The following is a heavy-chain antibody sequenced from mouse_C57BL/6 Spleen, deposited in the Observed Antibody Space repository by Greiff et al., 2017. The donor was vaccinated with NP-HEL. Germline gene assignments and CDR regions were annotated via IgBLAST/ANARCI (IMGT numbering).Heavy chain of an antibody. D-gene: IGHD1-1*01. CDR1: GYTFTSYW. J-gene: IGHJ3*01. CDR2: IDPSDSET. V-gene: IGHV1-52*01. CDR3: ASYYGSSYGGFAY. Sequence: QVQLKQPGAELVRPGSSVKLSCKASGYTFTSYWMHWVKQRPIQGLEWIGNIDPSDSETHYNQKFKDKATLTVDKSSSTAYMQLSSLTSEDSAVYYCASYYGSSYGGFAYWGQGTLVTVSA.